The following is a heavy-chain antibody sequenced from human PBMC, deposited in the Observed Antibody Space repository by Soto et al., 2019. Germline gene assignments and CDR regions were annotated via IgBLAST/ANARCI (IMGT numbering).Heavy chain of an antibody. J-gene: IGHJ4*02. D-gene: IGHD2-21*01. Sequence: GSLRLSCAASGFIFRDAWISWVRQAPGKGLEWIGRVKSKSEGGTTDYAALVKGRFTVSRDDSINTVSLQMDSLKMEDTAVYFWVAGRPFEYWGQGTLVTVSS. CDR1: GFIFRDAW. CDR2: VKSKSEGGTT. CDR3: VAGRPFEY. V-gene: IGHV3-15*05.